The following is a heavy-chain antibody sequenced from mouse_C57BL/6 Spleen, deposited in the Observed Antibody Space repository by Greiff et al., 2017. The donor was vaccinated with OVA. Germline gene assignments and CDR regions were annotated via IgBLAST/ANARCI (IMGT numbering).Heavy chain of an antibody. CDR2: INYDGSST. V-gene: IGHV5-16*01. J-gene: IGHJ2*01. CDR1: GFTFSDYY. CDR3: ARGPFDY. Sequence: EVQVVESEGGLVQPGSSMKLSCTASGFTFSDYYMAWVCQVPEKGLEWVANINYDGSSTYYLDSLKSRFIISRDNAKNILYLQMSSLKSEDTATYYCARGPFDYWGQGTTLTVSS.